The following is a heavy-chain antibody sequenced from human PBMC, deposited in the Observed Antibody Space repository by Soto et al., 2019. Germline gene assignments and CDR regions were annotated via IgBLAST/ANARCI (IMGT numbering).Heavy chain of an antibody. CDR2: INTGNGIT. J-gene: IGHJ4*02. V-gene: IGHV1-3*04. CDR3: ARDDDLNGYERFEY. CDR1: GYTFTTYA. Sequence: SENVSCKASGYTFTTYAMHWVRQAPGHSLEWMGWINTGNGITKYSQKFQGRVTITRNPSATTAYMELRSLTSEDTTVFSCARDDDLNGYERFEYWGQGTLVTVSS. D-gene: IGHD5-12*01.